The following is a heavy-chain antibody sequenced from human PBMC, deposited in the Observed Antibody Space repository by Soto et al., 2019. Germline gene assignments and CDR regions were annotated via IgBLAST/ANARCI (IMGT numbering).Heavy chain of an antibody. Sequence: SETLSLTCAVSCGSISSGGYSWSWIRQPPGKGLEWIGYIYHSGSTYYNPSLKSRVTISVDRSKNQFSLKLSSVTAADTAVYYCARAHYDILTGRRGWFDPWGQGTLVTVSS. J-gene: IGHJ5*02. V-gene: IGHV4-30-2*01. CDR2: IYHSGST. CDR1: CGSISSGGYS. CDR3: ARAHYDILTGRRGWFDP. D-gene: IGHD3-9*01.